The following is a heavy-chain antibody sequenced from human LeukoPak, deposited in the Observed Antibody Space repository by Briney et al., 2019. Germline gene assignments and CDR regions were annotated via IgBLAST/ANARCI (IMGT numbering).Heavy chain of an antibody. CDR2: INHSGST. D-gene: IGHD2-2*02. Sequence: SETLSLTCTVSGGSISSSSYYWGWIRQPPGKGLEWIGEINHSGSTNYNPSLKSRVTISVDTSKNQFSLKLSSVTAADTAVYYCAMGIVVVPAAIFRFDPWGQGTLVTVSS. CDR3: AMGIVVVPAAIFRFDP. V-gene: IGHV4-39*07. J-gene: IGHJ5*02. CDR1: GGSISSSSYY.